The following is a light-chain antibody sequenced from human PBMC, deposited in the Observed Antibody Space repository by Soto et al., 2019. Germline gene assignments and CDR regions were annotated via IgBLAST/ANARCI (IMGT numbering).Light chain of an antibody. CDR3: SSYAGSKNLV. J-gene: IGLJ2*01. Sequence: QSALTQPPSASGSPGQSVTISCTGTSSDVGGYNSVSWYQQHPGKAPKLMIYEVNKRPSGVPDRFSASKSDSTASLTVSGLQAEDEAHYYCSSYAGSKNLVFGGGNKLTVL. V-gene: IGLV2-8*01. CDR1: SSDVGGYNS. CDR2: EVN.